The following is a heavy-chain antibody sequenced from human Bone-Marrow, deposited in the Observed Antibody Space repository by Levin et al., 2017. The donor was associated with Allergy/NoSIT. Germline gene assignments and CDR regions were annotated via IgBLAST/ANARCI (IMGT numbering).Heavy chain of an antibody. Sequence: SETLSLTCTVSGGSISSYYWSWIRQPPGKGLEWIGYIYYSGSTNYNPSLKSRVTISVDTSKNQFSLKLSSVTAADTAVYYCARGVNWGDDYWGQGTLVTVSS. CDR3: ARGVNWGDDY. D-gene: IGHD7-27*01. J-gene: IGHJ4*02. CDR1: GGSISSYY. CDR2: IYYSGST. V-gene: IGHV4-59*01.